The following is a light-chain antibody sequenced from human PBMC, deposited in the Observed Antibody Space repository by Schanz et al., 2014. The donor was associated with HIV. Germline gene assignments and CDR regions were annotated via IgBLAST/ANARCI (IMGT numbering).Light chain of an antibody. CDR2: NVN. V-gene: IGLV2-14*01. Sequence: QSALTQPASVSGSPGQSITISCTGTSSDVGGYSYVSWYQQHPGKAPKPMIYNVNTQPSRVPDRFSGSKSGNMAYLTISALQAEDEADYYCASYTTSHTVVFGTGTKLTVL. CDR3: ASYTTSHTVV. CDR1: SSDVGGYSY. J-gene: IGLJ1*01.